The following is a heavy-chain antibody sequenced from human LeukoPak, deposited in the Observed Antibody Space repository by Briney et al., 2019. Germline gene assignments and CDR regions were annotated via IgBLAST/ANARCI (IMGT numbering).Heavy chain of an antibody. V-gene: IGHV3-30*03. CDR1: GFTFSESV. D-gene: IGHD3-22*01. CDR2: ISVDGGAK. J-gene: IGHJ3*02. Sequence: QPGGSLRLSCAASGFTFSESVMHWVRQAPGKGLEWVAGISVDGGAKHYPDSVKGRFTIFRDNSKNTVYLEMNSLGVEDTAVYYCARAHSSSGHCDDFHMWGQGTMVTVSS. CDR3: ARAHSSSGHCDDFHM.